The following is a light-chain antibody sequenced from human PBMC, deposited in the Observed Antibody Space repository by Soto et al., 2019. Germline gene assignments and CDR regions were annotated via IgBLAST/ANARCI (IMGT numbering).Light chain of an antibody. Sequence: EIVLTQSPGTLSLSPGEKATLSCRASQSVRSICLAWYQQKPGQAPRLLIYAASSRATGVPDRFTGRGSGTDFTLPITSLAPEDFAVYYCHHLDDSPPWTFGQGTKVEV. CDR2: AAS. CDR1: QSVRSIC. V-gene: IGKV3-20*01. J-gene: IGKJ1*01. CDR3: HHLDDSPPWT.